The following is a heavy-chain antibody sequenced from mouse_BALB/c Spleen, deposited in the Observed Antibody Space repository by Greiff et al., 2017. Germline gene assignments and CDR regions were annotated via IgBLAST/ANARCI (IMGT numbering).Heavy chain of an antibody. CDR2: ISYSGST. V-gene: IGHV3-2*02. CDR1: GYSITSDYA. CDR3: ARFEGYAMDY. J-gene: IGHJ4*01. Sequence: DVQLQESGPGLVKPSQSLSLTCTVTGYSITSDYAWNWIRQFPGNKLEWMGYISYSGSTSYNPSLKSRISITRDTSKNQFFLQLNSVTTEDTATYYCARFEGYAMDYWGQGTSVTVSS.